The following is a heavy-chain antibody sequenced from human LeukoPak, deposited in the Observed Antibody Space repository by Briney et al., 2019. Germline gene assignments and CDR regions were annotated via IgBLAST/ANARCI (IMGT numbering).Heavy chain of an antibody. CDR2: ISYDGSDK. CDR1: GITIRSYG. Sequence: GGSLRLSCAASGITIRSYGMHWVRQAPGKGLEWVAVISYDGSDKYYADSVKGRFTISRDNSKNTLYLQMNSLRVEDTAVYYCAKNPPTVSGWGQGTLVTVSS. D-gene: IGHD4-17*01. V-gene: IGHV3-30*18. CDR3: AKNPPTVSG. J-gene: IGHJ4*02.